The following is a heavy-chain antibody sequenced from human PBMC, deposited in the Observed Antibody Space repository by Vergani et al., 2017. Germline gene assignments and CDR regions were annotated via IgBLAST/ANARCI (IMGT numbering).Heavy chain of an antibody. Sequence: EVLLLESGGGLVQPGGSLRLSCVASGFTFSSNAMSWVRQAPGKGLEWVSCISGSGGSTYYADSVKGRFTISRDTPKNTLYLQMNSLRAEDSAIYYCAKAAVTTISLFDYWGQGTLVTVSS. J-gene: IGHJ4*02. CDR3: AKAAVTTISLFDY. CDR1: GFTFSSNA. V-gene: IGHV3-23*01. D-gene: IGHD5-12*01. CDR2: ISGSGGST.